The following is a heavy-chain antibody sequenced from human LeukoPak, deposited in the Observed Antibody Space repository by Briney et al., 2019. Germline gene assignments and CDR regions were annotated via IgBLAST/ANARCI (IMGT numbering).Heavy chain of an antibody. CDR3: AKRGVVIRVILVGFHKQAYYFDS. CDR2: IYYSVST. CDR1: GGSISTYY. D-gene: IGHD3-22*01. Sequence: SETLSLTCTVSGGSISTYYWSWIRQPPGKGLEYIGYIYYSVSTNYNPSLKSRVTISVDTSKNQFSLKLSSLTAADTAVYYCAKRGVVIRVILVGFHKQAYYFDSWGQGALVTVSS. V-gene: IGHV4-59*01. J-gene: IGHJ4*02.